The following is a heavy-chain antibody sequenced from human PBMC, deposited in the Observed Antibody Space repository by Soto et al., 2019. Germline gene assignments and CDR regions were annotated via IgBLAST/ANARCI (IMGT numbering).Heavy chain of an antibody. D-gene: IGHD4-17*01. CDR2: IIPIFGTA. J-gene: IGHJ5*02. Sequence: QVQLVQSGAEVKKPGSSVKVSCKASGGTFSSYAISWVRQAPGQGLEWMGGIIPIFGTANYAQKFQGRVTXXAXEXXSTAYMELSSLRSEDTAVYYCARFVSGDDGSWFDPWGQGTLVTVSS. V-gene: IGHV1-69*12. CDR1: GGTFSSYA. CDR3: ARFVSGDDGSWFDP.